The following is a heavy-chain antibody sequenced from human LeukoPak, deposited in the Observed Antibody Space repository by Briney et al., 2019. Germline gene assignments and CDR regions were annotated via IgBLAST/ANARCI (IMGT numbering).Heavy chain of an antibody. D-gene: IGHD3-22*01. CDR2: ISSSGST. Sequence: PSETLSLTCTVSGGSISSGSHYWSWIRQPAGKGLEWIGRISSSGSTNYNPSLKSRVTISVDTSKNQFSLKLNSVTAADTAVHYCARWYYYDSTGYYYYFDYWGQGTLVTVSS. CDR1: GGSISSGSHY. CDR3: ARWYYYDSTGYYYYFDY. V-gene: IGHV4-61*02. J-gene: IGHJ4*02.